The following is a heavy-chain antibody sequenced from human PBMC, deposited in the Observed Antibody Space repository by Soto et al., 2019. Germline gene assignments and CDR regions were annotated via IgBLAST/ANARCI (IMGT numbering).Heavy chain of an antibody. J-gene: IGHJ4*02. CDR2: IYSGGST. CDR1: GFTVSSNY. V-gene: IGHV3-53*01. Sequence: RLSCAASGFTVSSNYTSWVRQAPGKGLEWVSVIYSGGSTYYADSVKGRFTISRDNSKNTLYLQMNSLRAEDTAVYYCARVRRSNLDYWGQGTLVTVSS. D-gene: IGHD4-17*01. CDR3: ARVRRSNLDY.